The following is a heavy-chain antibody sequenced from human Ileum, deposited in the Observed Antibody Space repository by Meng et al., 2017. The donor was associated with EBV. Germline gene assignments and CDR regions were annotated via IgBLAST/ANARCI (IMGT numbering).Heavy chain of an antibody. V-gene: IGHV4-4*03. CDR2: IHHTEST. CDR1: GGSISSSNW. CDR3: ARESYSDSSGYYSLDY. Sequence: LEEAGPGWWQPPGTLSLTCAVSGGSISSSNWWSWVRQAPGKGLEWIGEIHHTESTNYNPSLKSRVTISVDKSKNQFSLKLSSVTAADTAVYYCARESYSDSSGYYSLDYWGQGSLVTVSS. D-gene: IGHD3-22*01. J-gene: IGHJ4*02.